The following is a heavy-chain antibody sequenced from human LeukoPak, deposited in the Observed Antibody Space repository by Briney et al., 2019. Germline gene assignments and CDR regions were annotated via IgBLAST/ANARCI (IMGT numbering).Heavy chain of an antibody. V-gene: IGHV3-9*01. D-gene: IGHD6-13*01. CDR1: GFTFDDYA. Sequence: PGGSLRLSCAASGFTFDDYAMHWVRQAPGKGLEWVSGISWNSGSIGYADSVKGRFTISRDNSENTLSLQMNSLRAEDTAVYYCAKEKFSSWSKTFDYWGQGTLVTVSS. CDR3: AKEKFSSWSKTFDY. CDR2: ISWNSGSI. J-gene: IGHJ4*02.